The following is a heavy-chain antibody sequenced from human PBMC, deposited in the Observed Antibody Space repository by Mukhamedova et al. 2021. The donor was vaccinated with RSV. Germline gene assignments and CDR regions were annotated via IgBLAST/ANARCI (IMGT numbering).Heavy chain of an antibody. D-gene: IGHD3-22*01. CDR2: PNSGGT. V-gene: IGHV1-2*02. CDR3: ARDLRYYDSSGYYTGGFDY. Sequence: PNSGGTNYAQKFQGRVTMTRDTSISPAYMELSRLRSDDTAVYYCARDLRYYDSSGYYTGGFDYWGQGTLVTVSS. J-gene: IGHJ4*02.